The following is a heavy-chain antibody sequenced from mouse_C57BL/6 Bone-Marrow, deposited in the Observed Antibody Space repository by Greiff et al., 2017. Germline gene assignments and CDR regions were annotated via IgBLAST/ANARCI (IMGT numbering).Heavy chain of an antibody. CDR3: TCITTVLATNFDY. Sequence: VQLQQSGAELVRPGASVKLSCTATGFNIKDDYMHWVKQRPEQGLEWIGWIVPENGDTEYDSKFQGKATFTADTSSNTAYLQLSSLTSEDTAFYYCTCITTVLATNFDYWGPGTTLTVSS. CDR1: GFNIKDDY. V-gene: IGHV14-4*01. D-gene: IGHD1-1*01. J-gene: IGHJ2*01. CDR2: IVPENGDT.